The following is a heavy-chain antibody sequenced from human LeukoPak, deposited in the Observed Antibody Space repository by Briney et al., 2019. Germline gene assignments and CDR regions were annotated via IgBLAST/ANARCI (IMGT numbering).Heavy chain of an antibody. D-gene: IGHD5-18*01. CDR3: AKGGLQTRNWYFAL. J-gene: IGHJ2*01. Sequence: GGSLRLSCAASGFTFSRYSMNWVRQAPGKGLEWVSSISISSYYIYYTDSVKGRFTISRDNAKNSLYLQMNSLRAEDTAVYYCAKGGLQTRNWYFALWGRGTLVTVSS. CDR2: ISISSYYI. V-gene: IGHV3-21*01. CDR1: GFTFSRYS.